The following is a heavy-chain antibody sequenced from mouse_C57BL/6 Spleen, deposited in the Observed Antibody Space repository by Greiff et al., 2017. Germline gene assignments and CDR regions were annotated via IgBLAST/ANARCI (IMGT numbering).Heavy chain of an antibody. CDR2: IYPNSGGT. Sequence: QVQLQQPGAELVKPGASVKLSCKASGYTFTSYWMHWVKQRPGRGLEWIGRIYPNSGGTKYNEKFKSKATLTVDKPSSTAYMQLSSLTSEDSAVYYCALIYYDYDGIAYWGQGTLVTVSA. CDR1: GYTFTSYW. CDR3: ALIYYDYDGIAY. V-gene: IGHV1-72*01. D-gene: IGHD2-4*01. J-gene: IGHJ3*01.